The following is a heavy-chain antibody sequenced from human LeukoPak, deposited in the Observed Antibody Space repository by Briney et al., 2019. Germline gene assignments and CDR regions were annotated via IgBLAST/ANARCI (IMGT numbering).Heavy chain of an antibody. J-gene: IGHJ4*02. CDR2: LSGSGSPI. CDR1: GFTFSSYS. Sequence: GGSLRLSCAASGFTFSSYSMNWVRQAPGKGLEWLSYLSGSGSPIYHADSVKGRFTISRDNAKNSLYLQMNSLRAEDTAVYYCVRDERWAFDYWGQGTLVTVSS. CDR3: VRDERWAFDY. V-gene: IGHV3-48*01. D-gene: IGHD6-13*01.